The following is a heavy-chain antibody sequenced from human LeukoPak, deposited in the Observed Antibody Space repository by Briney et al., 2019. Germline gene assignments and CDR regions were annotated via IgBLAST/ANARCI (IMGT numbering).Heavy chain of an antibody. CDR2: ISWNGGST. Sequence: PGGSLRLSCAASGFTFSSYSMNWVRQAPGKGLEWVSGISWNGGSTGYADSVKGRFTISRDNAKNSLYLQMNSLRAEDTALYYCAKDSQDTPYHMDVWGKGTTVTVSS. CDR1: GFTFSSYS. J-gene: IGHJ6*03. CDR3: AKDSQDTPYHMDV. V-gene: IGHV3-20*04.